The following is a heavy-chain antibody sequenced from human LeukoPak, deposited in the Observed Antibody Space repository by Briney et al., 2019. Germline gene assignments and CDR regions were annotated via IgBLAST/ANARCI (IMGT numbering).Heavy chain of an antibody. CDR1: GSTFSSYG. CDR3: ASSVAGLANYFQH. V-gene: IGHV3-30*03. D-gene: IGHD6-19*01. J-gene: IGHJ1*01. CDR2: ISYDGSNK. Sequence: GGSLRLSCAASGSTFSSYGMHWVRQAPGKGLEWVAVISYDGSNKYYADSVKGRFTISRDNSKNTLYLQMNSLRAEDTAVYYCASSVAGLANYFQHWGQGTLVTVSS.